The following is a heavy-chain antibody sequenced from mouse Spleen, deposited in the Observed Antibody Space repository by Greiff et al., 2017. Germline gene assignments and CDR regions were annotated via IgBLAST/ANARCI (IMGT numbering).Heavy chain of an antibody. V-gene: IGHV3-6*01. D-gene: IGHD1-2*01. CDR1: GYSITSGYY. CDR2: ISYDGSN. Sequence: VQLKESGPGLVKPSQSLSLTCSVTGYSITSGYYWNWIRQFPGNKLEWMGYISYDGSNNYNPSLKNRISITRDTSKNQFFLKLNSVTTEDTATYYCAREDYGYLYYYAMDYWGQGTSVTVSS. J-gene: IGHJ4*01. CDR3: AREDYGYLYYYAMDY.